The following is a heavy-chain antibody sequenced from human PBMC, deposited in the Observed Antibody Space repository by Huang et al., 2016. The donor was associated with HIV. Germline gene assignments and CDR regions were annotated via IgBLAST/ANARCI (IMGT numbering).Heavy chain of an antibody. D-gene: IGHD2-15*01. Sequence: EVQLVESGGGLVQPGRSLRLSCAASGFTFDDYAMHWVRQAPGKGLEWVSSSRWDSGSIGYADSVKGRFTISRDNAKNSLYLQMNSLRAEDTALYYCANSGFDYWGQGTLVTVSS. V-gene: IGHV3-9*01. CDR2: SRWDSGSI. CDR1: GFTFDDYA. J-gene: IGHJ4*02. CDR3: ANSGFDY.